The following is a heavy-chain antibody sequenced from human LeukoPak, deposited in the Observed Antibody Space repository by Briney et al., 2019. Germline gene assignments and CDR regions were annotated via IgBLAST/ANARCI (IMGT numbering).Heavy chain of an antibody. CDR2: ISPSDNYI. V-gene: IGHV3-21*01. CDR3: ARDLSSSTSCYSY. Sequence: GGYLRLSCAASGFTFSSHSMNWVRQAPGKGLEWVSSISPSDNYIYYADSVEGRFTISRDNAKNSLYLQMNSLRAEDTAVYYCARDLSSSTSCYSYWGQGTLVTVSS. J-gene: IGHJ4*02. CDR1: GFTFSSHS. D-gene: IGHD2-2*01.